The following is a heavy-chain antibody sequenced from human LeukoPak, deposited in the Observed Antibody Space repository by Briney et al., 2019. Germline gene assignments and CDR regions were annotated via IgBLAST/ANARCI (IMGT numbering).Heavy chain of an antibody. J-gene: IGHJ4*02. D-gene: IGHD2-2*01. Sequence: SVKVSCKASGGTFSSYTISWVRQAPGQGLEWMGRIIPILGIANYAQKFQGRVTITAEESTSTAYMELSSLRSEDTAVYYCAIGYCSSTSCYPFDYWGQGTLVTVSS. CDR3: AIGYCSSTSCYPFDY. V-gene: IGHV1-69*02. CDR1: GGTFSSYT. CDR2: IIPILGIA.